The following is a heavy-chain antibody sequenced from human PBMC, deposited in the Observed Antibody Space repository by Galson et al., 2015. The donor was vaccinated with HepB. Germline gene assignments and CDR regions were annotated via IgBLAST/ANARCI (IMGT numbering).Heavy chain of an antibody. V-gene: IGHV3-23*01. D-gene: IGHD3-3*01. J-gene: IGHJ4*02. CDR2: ISGSGGST. CDR3: VREYYDFWSGYYTSSDY. CDR1: GFTFSSYA. Sequence: LRLSCAASGFTFSSYAMSWVRQAPGKGLEWVSAISGSGGSTYYADSVKGRFTISRDNSKNTLYLQMNSLRAEDTAVYYCVREYYDFWSGYYTSSDYWGQGTLVTVSS.